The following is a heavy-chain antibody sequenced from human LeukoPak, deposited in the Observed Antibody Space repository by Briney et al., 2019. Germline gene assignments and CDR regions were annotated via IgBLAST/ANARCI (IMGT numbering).Heavy chain of an antibody. CDR3: ARAGCSSTSCYRSRGWFDP. V-gene: IGHV1-18*01. D-gene: IGHD2-2*01. CDR2: ISAYNGNT. CDR1: GYTFTSYG. Sequence: ASVKVSCKASGYTFTSYGISWVRQAPGQGLEWMGWISAYNGNTNYAQKLQGRVTMTTDTSTSTAYMELRSLRSDDTAVYYCARAGCSSTSCYRSRGWFDPWGQGTLVTVSS. J-gene: IGHJ5*02.